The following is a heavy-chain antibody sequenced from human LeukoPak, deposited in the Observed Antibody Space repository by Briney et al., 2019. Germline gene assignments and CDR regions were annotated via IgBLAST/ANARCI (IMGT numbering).Heavy chain of an antibody. J-gene: IGHJ6*02. CDR3: AKGNNPFWGGPYGMDV. D-gene: IGHD3-3*01. CDR1: GFTFDDYA. Sequence: GRSLRLSCAASGFTFDDYAMHWVRQAPGKGLEWVSGISWNSGTIGYADSVKRRFTISRDNAKNSLYLQMHSLRAEDTALYYCAKGNNPFWGGPYGMDVWGQGTTVTVSS. CDR2: ISWNSGTI. V-gene: IGHV3-9*01.